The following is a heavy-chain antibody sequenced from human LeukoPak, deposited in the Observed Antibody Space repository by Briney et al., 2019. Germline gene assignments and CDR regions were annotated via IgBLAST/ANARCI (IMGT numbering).Heavy chain of an antibody. V-gene: IGHV4-38-2*02. D-gene: IGHD6-13*01. CDR2: INHSGST. CDR3: ARQGGYSSSWYAVDY. CDR1: GYSISSGNY. Sequence: SETLSLTCTVSGYSISSGNYWGWIRQPPGKGLEWIGEINHSGSTNYNPSLKSRVTISVDTSKNQSSLKLSSVTAADTAVYYCARQGGYSSSWYAVDYWGQGTLVTVSS. J-gene: IGHJ4*02.